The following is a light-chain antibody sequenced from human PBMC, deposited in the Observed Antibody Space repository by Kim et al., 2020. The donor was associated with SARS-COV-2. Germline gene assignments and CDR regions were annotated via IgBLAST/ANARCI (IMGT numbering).Light chain of an antibody. J-gene: IGKJ1*01. CDR1: QSVSSSY. CDR2: GAS. V-gene: IGKV3-20*01. CDR3: QRYGSSPPWT. Sequence: EIVLTQSPGTLSLSPGERATLSCRASQSVSSSYLAWYQQKPGQAPRLLIYGASSRATGIPDRFSGSGSGTDFTLTISRLEPEDFAVYYCQRYGSSPPWTFGQGTKVDI.